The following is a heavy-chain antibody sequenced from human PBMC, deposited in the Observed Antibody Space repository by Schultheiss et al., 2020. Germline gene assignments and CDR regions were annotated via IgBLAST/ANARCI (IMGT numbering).Heavy chain of an antibody. Sequence: GESLKISCKGSGYSFTSYWIGWVRQMPGKGLEWMGIIYPGDSDTRYSPSFQGHVTISADKSISTAYLQWSSLKASDTAMYYCARQGPTHYCSSTSCPVDYWGQGTLVTVSS. CDR1: GYSFTSYW. D-gene: IGHD2-2*01. V-gene: IGHV5-51*01. J-gene: IGHJ4*02. CDR2: IYPGDSDT. CDR3: ARQGPTHYCSSTSCPVDY.